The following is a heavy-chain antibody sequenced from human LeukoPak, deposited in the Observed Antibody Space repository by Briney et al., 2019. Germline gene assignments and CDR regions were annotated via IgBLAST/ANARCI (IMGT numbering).Heavy chain of an antibody. CDR1: GGTFSSYA. V-gene: IGHV1-69*05. Sequence: GASVKVSCKASGGTFSSYAISWVRQAPGQGLEWMGGIIPIFGTANYAQKFQGRVTITTDESTSTAYMELSSLRPEDTAVYYCARGPRGYYVSSGYYPHYYYYYMDVWGKGTTVTVSS. CDR3: ARGPRGYYVSSGYYPHYYYYYMDV. J-gene: IGHJ6*03. CDR2: IIPIFGTA. D-gene: IGHD3-22*01.